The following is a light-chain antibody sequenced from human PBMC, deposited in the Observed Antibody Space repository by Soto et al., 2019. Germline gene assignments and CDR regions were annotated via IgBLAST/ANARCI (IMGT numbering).Light chain of an antibody. V-gene: IGKV3-20*01. CDR3: QQFGSSPGFT. Sequence: EIVLKQSPGTLSLSPGERATLSCRASQSINNRYLAWYQQKPGQAPRLLIYGASSRATGIPDRFIGSGSGTDFTLTISRLEPADFAVYYCQQFGSSPGFTFGPGTKVDIK. CDR2: GAS. J-gene: IGKJ3*01. CDR1: QSINNRY.